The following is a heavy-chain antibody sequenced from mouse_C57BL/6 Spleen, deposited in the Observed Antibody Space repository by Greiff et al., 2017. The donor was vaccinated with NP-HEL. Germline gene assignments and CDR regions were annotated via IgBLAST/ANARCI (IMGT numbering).Heavy chain of an antibody. D-gene: IGHD1-1*01. Sequence: ESGAELVRPGASVTLSCKASGYTFTDYEMHWVKQTPVHGLEWIGAIDPETGGTAYNQKFKGKAILTADKSSSTAYMELRSLTSEDSAVYYCTTTTVVAFDYWGQGTTLTVSS. CDR2: IDPETGGT. J-gene: IGHJ2*01. V-gene: IGHV1-15*01. CDR1: GYTFTDYE. CDR3: TTTTVVAFDY.